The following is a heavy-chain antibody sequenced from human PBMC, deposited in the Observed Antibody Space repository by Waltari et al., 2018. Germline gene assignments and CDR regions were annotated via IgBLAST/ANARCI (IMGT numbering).Heavy chain of an antibody. Sequence: QVQLQQWGAGLLKPSETLSLTCAVYGGSFSGYYWSWIRQPPGQGLEGIGEINHSGSPNYNPSRKSRVTISVDTSKNQFSLKLSSVTAADTAVYYCARGPGVVTVYYYYYYGMDVWGQGTTVTVSS. V-gene: IGHV4-34*01. CDR2: INHSGSP. D-gene: IGHD3-3*01. CDR1: GGSFSGYY. CDR3: ARGPGVVTVYYYYYYGMDV. J-gene: IGHJ6*02.